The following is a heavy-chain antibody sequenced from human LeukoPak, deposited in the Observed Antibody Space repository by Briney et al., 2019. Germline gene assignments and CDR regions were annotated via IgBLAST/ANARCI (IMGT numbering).Heavy chain of an antibody. CDR1: GGSISSSSYY. D-gene: IGHD5-12*01. CDR3: ARGGYSGYADFDY. V-gene: IGHV4-39*07. CDR2: IYYSGST. J-gene: IGHJ4*02. Sequence: SETLSLTCTVSGGSISSSSYYWGWIRQPPGKGLEWIGTIYYSGSTYYNPSLKSRVTISVDTSKNQFSLKLSSVTAADTAVYYCARGGYSGYADFDYWGQGTLVTVSS.